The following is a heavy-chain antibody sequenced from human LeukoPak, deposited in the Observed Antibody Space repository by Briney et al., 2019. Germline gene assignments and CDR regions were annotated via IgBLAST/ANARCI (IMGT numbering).Heavy chain of an antibody. D-gene: IGHD3-10*01. Sequence: GRSLRLSCAASGFTFSGYAMHWVRQAPGKGLEWVAVISYDGSNKYYADSVKGRFTISRDNSKNTLYLQMNSLRAEDTAVYYCAKATMVRGVTPFDYWGQGTLVTVSS. CDR3: AKATMVRGVTPFDY. CDR2: ISYDGSNK. V-gene: IGHV3-30*04. J-gene: IGHJ4*02. CDR1: GFTFSGYA.